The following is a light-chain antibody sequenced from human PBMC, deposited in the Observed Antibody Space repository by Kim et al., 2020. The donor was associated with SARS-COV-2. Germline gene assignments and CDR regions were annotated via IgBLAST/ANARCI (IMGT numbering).Light chain of an antibody. CDR1: KLGDTY. J-gene: IGLJ2*01. CDR2: QDD. CDR3: QAWDSAVV. Sequence: VSPGQKASITGSGDKLGDTYAYWYQQKPGHSPVVVIYQDDERPSGIPGRFSGSNAGNTATLTISGTQSADEADYYCQAWDSAVVFGGGTQLTVL. V-gene: IGLV3-1*01.